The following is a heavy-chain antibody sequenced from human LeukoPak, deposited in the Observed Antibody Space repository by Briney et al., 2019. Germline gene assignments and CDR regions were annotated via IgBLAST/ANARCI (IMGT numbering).Heavy chain of an antibody. CDR2: IYTSGST. V-gene: IGHV4-4*07. CDR3: ARDDSTYSSSRGYYYYGMDV. D-gene: IGHD6-6*01. CDR1: GGSISSYY. J-gene: IGHJ6*02. Sequence: SETLSLTCTVSGGSISSYYWSWIRQPAGKGPEWIGRIYTSGSTNYNPSLKSRVTMSVDTSKNQFSLKLSSVTAADTAVYYCARDDSTYSSSRGYYYYGMDVWGQGTTVTVSS.